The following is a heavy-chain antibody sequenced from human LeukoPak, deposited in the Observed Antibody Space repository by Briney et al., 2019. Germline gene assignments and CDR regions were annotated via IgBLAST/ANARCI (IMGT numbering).Heavy chain of an antibody. CDR2: ISAYNGNT. J-gene: IGHJ3*02. CDR1: GYPFTSYG. D-gene: IGHD5-18*01. Sequence: ASVKVSCKASGYPFTSYGISWVRQAPGQGLEWMGWISAYNGNTNYAQKLQGRVTMTTDTSTSTAYMELRSLRSDDTAVYYCARENRRWIQLWANDAFDIWGQGTMVTVSS. V-gene: IGHV1-18*01. CDR3: ARENRRWIQLWANDAFDI.